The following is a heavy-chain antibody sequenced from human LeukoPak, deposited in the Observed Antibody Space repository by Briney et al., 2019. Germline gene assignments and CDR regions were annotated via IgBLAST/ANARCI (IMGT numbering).Heavy chain of an antibody. Sequence: PGGSLRLSCAASGFTFSSYSMNWVRQAPGKGLEWVGHIKSKTNGGTTDYAAPVKGRFTISRDDSKNTLYLQMNSLKTEDTALYYCTTGGHYFGLWGQGTLVTVSS. V-gene: IGHV3-15*01. J-gene: IGHJ4*02. CDR2: IKSKTNGGTT. D-gene: IGHD3-10*01. CDR3: TTGGHYFGL. CDR1: GFTFSSYS.